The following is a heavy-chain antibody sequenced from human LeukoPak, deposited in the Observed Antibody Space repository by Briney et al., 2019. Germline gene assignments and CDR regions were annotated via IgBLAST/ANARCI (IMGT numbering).Heavy chain of an antibody. CDR3: ARVSGSSGLKY. V-gene: IGHV3-7*01. CDR1: GFTFSTYL. Sequence: GGSLRLSCAASGFTFSTYLMSWVRQAPGKGLEWVANIKQDGSEKYYVDSVKGRFTISRDIAKNSLYLQMNSLRAEDTAVYYCARVSGSSGLKYWGQGTLVTVSS. D-gene: IGHD6-19*01. CDR2: IKQDGSEK. J-gene: IGHJ4*02.